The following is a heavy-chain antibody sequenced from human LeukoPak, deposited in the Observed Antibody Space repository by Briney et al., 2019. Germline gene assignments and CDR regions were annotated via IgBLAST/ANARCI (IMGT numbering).Heavy chain of an antibody. CDR1: DDSITIYY. V-gene: IGHV4-59*01. CDR3: ARGRVSSNTWYSTYYYYFYMDV. CDR2: IDHTGSA. D-gene: IGHD6-13*01. J-gene: IGHJ6*03. Sequence: SETLSLTCTVSDDSITIYYWTWIRQPPGKGLEWIGYIDHTGSANYNPSLNSRVTISRDTSKNHFSLELTSATAADTAVYFCARGRVSSNTWYSTYYYYFYMDVWGKGTTVTVSS.